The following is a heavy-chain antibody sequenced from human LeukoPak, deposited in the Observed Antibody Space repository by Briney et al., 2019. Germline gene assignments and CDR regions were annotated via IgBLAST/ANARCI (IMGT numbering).Heavy chain of an antibody. Sequence: GESLQISCKASGYRFPYHWIAWVRQMPGKGLEWMGIIYPGDSDTRYSPSFQGQVTISTDKSISTAYLQWSSLKASDTAMYYCARLPNSGADLTWFDPWGQGTLVSVS. CDR1: GYRFPYHW. J-gene: IGHJ5*02. CDR2: IYPGDSDT. D-gene: IGHD3-10*01. CDR3: ARLPNSGADLTWFDP. V-gene: IGHV5-51*01.